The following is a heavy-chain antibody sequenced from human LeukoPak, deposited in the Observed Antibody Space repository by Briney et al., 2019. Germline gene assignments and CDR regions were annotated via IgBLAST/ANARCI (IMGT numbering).Heavy chain of an antibody. D-gene: IGHD2-2*01. CDR3: ARDEYQPYYFDY. J-gene: IGHJ4*02. V-gene: IGHV3-66*01. CDR1: GFTVSSDY. CDR2: IYSGGST. Sequence: QPGRSLRLSCAASGFTVSSDYMSWVRQAPGKGLEWVSVIYSGGSTYYADSVKGRFTISRDNSKNTLYLQMNSLRAEDTAVYYCARDEYQPYYFDYWGQGTLVTVSS.